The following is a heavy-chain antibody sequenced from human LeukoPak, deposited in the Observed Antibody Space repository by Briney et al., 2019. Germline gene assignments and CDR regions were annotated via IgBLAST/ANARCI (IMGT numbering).Heavy chain of an antibody. J-gene: IGHJ4*02. Sequence: GGSLRLSCAASGFTFSSYAMHWVRQAPGKGLEWVAVISYDGSNKYYADSVKGRFTISRDNSKNTLYLQMNSLRAEDTAVYYCARRVTANPRSWYFDYWGQGTLVTVSS. V-gene: IGHV3-30-3*01. CDR1: GFTFSSYA. CDR3: ARRVTANPRSWYFDY. D-gene: IGHD2-21*02. CDR2: ISYDGSNK.